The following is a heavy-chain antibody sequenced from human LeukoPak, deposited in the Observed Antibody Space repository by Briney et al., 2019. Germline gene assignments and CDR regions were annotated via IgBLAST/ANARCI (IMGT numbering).Heavy chain of an antibody. Sequence: PSETLSLTCTVSGGSISSSSYYWGWIRQPPGKGLEWIGSIYYSGSTYYNPSLKSRVTISVDTSKNHFSLKLTSVTAADRAVYFCARAPWAYGNYVHAFDIWGQGTMVTVSS. CDR3: ARAPWAYGNYVHAFDI. J-gene: IGHJ3*02. D-gene: IGHD3-16*01. V-gene: IGHV4-39*07. CDR1: GGSISSSSYY. CDR2: IYYSGST.